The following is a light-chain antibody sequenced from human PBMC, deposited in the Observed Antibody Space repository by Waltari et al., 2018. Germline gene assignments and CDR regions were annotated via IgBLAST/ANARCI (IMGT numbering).Light chain of an antibody. J-gene: IGKJ5*01. CDR1: QSVSSY. CDR2: DAS. V-gene: IGKV3-11*01. CDR3: QQRSNCPPIT. Sequence: EIVLTQSPATLSLSPGERATLSCRASQSVSSYLAWYQQKPDQAPRLLIYDASNRATGIPARFSGSGSGTDFTLTISSLEPEDFAVYYCQQRSNCPPITFGQGTRLEIK.